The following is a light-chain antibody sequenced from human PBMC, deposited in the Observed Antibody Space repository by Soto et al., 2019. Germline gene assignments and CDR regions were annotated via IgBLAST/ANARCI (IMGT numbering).Light chain of an antibody. J-gene: IGKJ1*01. CDR1: QGIRND. CDR2: AAS. Sequence: IQMTQSPSSLSASVGDRVTITCRASQGIRNDLGWYQQKPGKAPKLLIFAASSLQSGVPSRFSGSRSGPDFTLTISSLQPEDFATYYCQQSYSSPPTFGQGTKVDIK. CDR3: QQSYSSPPT. V-gene: IGKV1-39*01.